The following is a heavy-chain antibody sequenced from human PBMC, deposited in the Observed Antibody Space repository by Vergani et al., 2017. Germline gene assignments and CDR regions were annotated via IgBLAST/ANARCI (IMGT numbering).Heavy chain of an antibody. V-gene: IGHV3-30*18. CDR1: GFTFSSYG. CDR2: ISYDGSNK. Sequence: QVQLVESGGGVVQPGRSLRLSCAASGFTFSSYGMHWVRQAPGKGLEWVAVISYDGSNKYYADSVKGRFTISRDNSKNTLYLQMNSLRAEDTAVYYCAKDMVGSGGSTPDYWGQGTLVTVSS. CDR3: AKDMVGSGGSTPDY. J-gene: IGHJ4*02. D-gene: IGHD2-15*01.